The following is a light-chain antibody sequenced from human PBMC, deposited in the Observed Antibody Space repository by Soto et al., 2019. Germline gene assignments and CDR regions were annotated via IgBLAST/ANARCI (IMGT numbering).Light chain of an antibody. CDR2: EVS. J-gene: IGLJ1*01. CDR3: SSYTTRSTTYV. CDR1: DRDVGGYNC. Sequence: QSVLTQPSSMSGSPGPSITISCTGTDRDVGGYNCVSWYQQHPGKAPKLMIFEVSNLHSGVSTRFSVSKSGNTASLTISGLQAEDEADYYCSSYTTRSTTYVYGTGSKVTVL. V-gene: IGLV2-14*01.